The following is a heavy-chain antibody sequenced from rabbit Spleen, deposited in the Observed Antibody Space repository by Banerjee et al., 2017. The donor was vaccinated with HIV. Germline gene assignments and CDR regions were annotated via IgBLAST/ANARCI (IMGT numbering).Heavy chain of an antibody. D-gene: IGHD1-1*01. CDR3: ARDTATSFSSYGMDL. CDR1: GVSFSFNSY. V-gene: IGHV1S40*01. J-gene: IGHJ6*01. CDR2: IDSGSSGFT. Sequence: QSLEESGGDLVKPGASLTLTCTASGVSFSFNSYMCWVRQAPGKGLEWIACIDSGSSGFTYFASWAKGRFTISKTSSTTVTLQMTSLTAADTATYFCARDTATSFSSYGMDLWGPGTLVTVS.